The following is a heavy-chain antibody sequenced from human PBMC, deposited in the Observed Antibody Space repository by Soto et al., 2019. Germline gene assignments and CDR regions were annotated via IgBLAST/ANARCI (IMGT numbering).Heavy chain of an antibody. CDR3: AREDPITLYYFDY. CDR2: MNASNGNT. J-gene: IGHJ4*02. D-gene: IGHD3-16*01. CDR1: GYTFTSYD. Sequence: ASVKVSCKASGYTFTSYDINWVRQATGQRLEWMGWMNASNGNTKYAQKFQGRVTITRDTSTSTAYMELSSLRSEDTAVYYCAREDPITLYYFDYWGQGTLVTVSS. V-gene: IGHV1-3*01.